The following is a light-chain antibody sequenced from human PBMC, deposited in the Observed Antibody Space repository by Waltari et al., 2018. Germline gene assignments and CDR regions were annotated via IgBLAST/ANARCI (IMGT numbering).Light chain of an antibody. CDR3: SSFTRSRTWL. CDR2: GVS. CDR1: DSDILPYNY. V-gene: IGLV2-14*03. Sequence: QSALTQPASVSGSPGQSITISCPGSDSDILPYNYVPWYQQHPGRAPKLIIFGVSDRPSGVSNRFSGSKSGHTASLTISGLQAEDEADYYCSSFTRSRTWLFGGGTKVTVL. J-gene: IGLJ3*02.